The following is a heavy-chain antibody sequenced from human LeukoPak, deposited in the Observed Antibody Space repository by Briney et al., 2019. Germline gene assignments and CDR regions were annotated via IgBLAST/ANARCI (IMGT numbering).Heavy chain of an antibody. CDR2: IYPGDSDT. D-gene: IGHD4-11*01. CDR3: ARSAYGNYSFDS. CDR1: GXSFTSYW. J-gene: IGHJ4*02. V-gene: IGHV5-51*01. Sequence: GESLKISCEGSGXSFTSYWIGWVRQMPGQGLEWMGIIYPGDSDTRYSPSFQGQVTISADKSITTAYLQWSSLKASDTAMYYCARSAYGNYSFDSWGQGTLVTVSS.